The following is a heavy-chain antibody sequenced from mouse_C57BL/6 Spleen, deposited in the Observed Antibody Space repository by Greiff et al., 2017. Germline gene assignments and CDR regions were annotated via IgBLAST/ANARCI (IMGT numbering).Heavy chain of an antibody. CDR1: GYAFTDYN. CDR3: ARRYLYYFDY. V-gene: IGHV1-18*01. CDR2: INPNNGGT. D-gene: IGHD2-12*01. Sequence: EVKLVESGPELVKPGASVKIPCKASGYAFTDYNMDWVKQSHGKSLEWIGDINPNNGGTIYNQKFKGKDTLTVDKSSSTAYMELRSLTSEDTAVYYCARRYLYYFDYWGQGTTLTVSS. J-gene: IGHJ2*01.